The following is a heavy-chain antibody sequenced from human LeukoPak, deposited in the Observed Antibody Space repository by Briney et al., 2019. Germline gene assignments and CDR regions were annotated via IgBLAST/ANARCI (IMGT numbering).Heavy chain of an antibody. CDR3: TRFSTASSRPAYY. CDR2: IYHSGIT. CDR1: GYSISTGYY. D-gene: IGHD2-21*01. J-gene: IGHJ4*02. Sequence: SETLSLTYAVSGYSISTGYYWGWIRQSPGKGLEWIGNIYHSGITYYNPSLQGRVTLSVDTSKNQFSLNLNSVTAADTAVYYCTRFSTASSRPAYYWGQGTLVIVSS. V-gene: IGHV4-38-2*01.